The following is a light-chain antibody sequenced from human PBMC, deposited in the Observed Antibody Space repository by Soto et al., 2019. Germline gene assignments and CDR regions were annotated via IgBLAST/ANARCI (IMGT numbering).Light chain of an antibody. Sequence: DIVMTQSPDSLAVSLGERATINCKSSQSVLYSPNNNNYLAWYQQKPGQPPKLLIYWASTRESGVPDRFSGSGSGTDFPLTISSLQAEDVAVYYCQQYYSTPPTFGQGTKVEIK. V-gene: IGKV4-1*01. CDR2: WAS. J-gene: IGKJ1*01. CDR1: QSVLYSPNNNNY. CDR3: QQYYSTPPT.